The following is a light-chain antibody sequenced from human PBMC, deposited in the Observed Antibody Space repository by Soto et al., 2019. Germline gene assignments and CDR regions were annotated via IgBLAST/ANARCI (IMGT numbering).Light chain of an antibody. CDR1: QSLLHGNGNNY. V-gene: IGKV2-28*01. J-gene: IGKJ2*01. Sequence: DIVMTQSPLSLPVIPGEPASISCRSSQSLLHGNGNNYLDWYVQKPGQSPQLLIYLGSNRASGVADRFSGSGSGTDFPLKISRVEAEDAGVYYCIQALRTPPTFGQGTELEIK. CDR2: LGS. CDR3: IQALRTPPT.